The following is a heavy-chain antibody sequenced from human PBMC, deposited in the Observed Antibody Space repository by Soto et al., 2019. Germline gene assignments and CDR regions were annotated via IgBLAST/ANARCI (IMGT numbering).Heavy chain of an antibody. CDR1: GYTFTSYA. Sequence: QVQLVQSGAEVKKPGASVKVSCKASGYTFTSYAMHWLRQAPGERLEWMGWINDGNGNTKYSQKFKGRVTITRDTSASTAYMELSSLRSEDSAVYYCTRNVGATGDWGQGTLVTVSS. CDR3: TRNVGATGD. CDR2: INDGNGNT. D-gene: IGHD1-26*01. J-gene: IGHJ4*02. V-gene: IGHV1-3*01.